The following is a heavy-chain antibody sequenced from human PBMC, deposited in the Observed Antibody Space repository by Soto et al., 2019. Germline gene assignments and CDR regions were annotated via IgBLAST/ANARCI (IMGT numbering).Heavy chain of an antibody. D-gene: IGHD3-22*01. CDR1: GFTFSSYA. CDR2: ISGSGGST. V-gene: IGHV3-23*01. Sequence: EVQLLESGGGLVQPGGSLILSCAASGFTFSSYAMSWVRQAPGKGLEWVSAISGSGGSTYYADSVKGRFTISRDNSKNTLYLQMNSLRAEDTAVYYCAKERQITMIVVVKYYFDYWGQGTLVTVSS. J-gene: IGHJ4*02. CDR3: AKERQITMIVVVKYYFDY.